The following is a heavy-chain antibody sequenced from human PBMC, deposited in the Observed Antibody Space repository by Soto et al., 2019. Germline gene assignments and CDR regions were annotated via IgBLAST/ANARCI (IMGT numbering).Heavy chain of an antibody. V-gene: IGHV3-23*01. CDR3: ASRRGSGWLLPLDY. D-gene: IGHD6-19*01. Sequence: GGSLRLSCAASGSTFSSSAMSWVRQAPGKGLEWVSGISGSGASTYYTDSVKGRFTISRDNSKNTLYLQMNSLRAADTAVYYGASRRGSGWLLPLDYWGQGTLVTVSS. CDR1: GSTFSSSA. CDR2: ISGSGAST. J-gene: IGHJ4*02.